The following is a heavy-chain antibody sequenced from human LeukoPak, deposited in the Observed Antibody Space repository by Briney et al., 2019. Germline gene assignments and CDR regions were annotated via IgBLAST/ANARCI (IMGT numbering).Heavy chain of an antibody. J-gene: IGHJ4*02. V-gene: IGHV4-59*08. CDR3: ARRSQGGNWDY. Sequence: SETLSLTCTVSGGSISSYYWSWIRQPPGKGLEWIGYIYYSGSTNYNPSLKSRVTISVDTSKNQLSLKLSSVTAADTAVYYCARRSQGGNWDYWGQGTLVTVSS. CDR2: IYYSGST. CDR1: GGSISSYY. D-gene: IGHD4-23*01.